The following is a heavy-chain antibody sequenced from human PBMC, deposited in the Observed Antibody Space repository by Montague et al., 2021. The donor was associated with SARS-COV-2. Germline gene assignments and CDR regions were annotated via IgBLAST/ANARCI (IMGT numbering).Heavy chain of an antibody. D-gene: IGHD3-10*01. V-gene: IGHV4-38-2*02. Sequence: SETLSLTCTVSGYSISSGYYWGWIRQPPGKGLEWIGSIYHSGSTYHNPSLKSRVTISVDTSKNQFSLKLSSVTAADTAVYYCARDCYDYGSGSYQRWFDPWGQGTLVTVPS. CDR1: GYSISSGYY. J-gene: IGHJ5*02. CDR2: IYHSGST. CDR3: ARDCYDYGSGSYQRWFDP.